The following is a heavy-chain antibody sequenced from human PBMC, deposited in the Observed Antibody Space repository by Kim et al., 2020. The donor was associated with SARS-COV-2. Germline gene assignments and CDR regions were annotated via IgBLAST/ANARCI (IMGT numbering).Heavy chain of an antibody. J-gene: IGHJ5*02. V-gene: IGHV3-49*02. Sequence: ASVKGRFTISRDDSKSIAYLQMNSLKTEDTAVYYCTSLNRMGFGSWFDPWGQGTLVTVSS. D-gene: IGHD3-10*01. CDR3: TSLNRMGFGSWFDP.